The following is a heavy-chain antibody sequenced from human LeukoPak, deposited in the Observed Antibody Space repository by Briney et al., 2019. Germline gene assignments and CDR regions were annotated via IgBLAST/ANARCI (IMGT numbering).Heavy chain of an antibody. CDR1: GGSISSNSYY. Sequence: SETLSLTCTVSGGSISSNSYYWGWIRQPPGKGLEWIGSIYYSGSAYYNPSLKSRVTISVDTSKNQFSLKLSSVTAADTAVYYCARQFYTAIVLFWFDPWGLGTLVTVSS. J-gene: IGHJ5*02. V-gene: IGHV4-39*07. CDR2: IYYSGSA. D-gene: IGHD5-18*01. CDR3: ARQFYTAIVLFWFDP.